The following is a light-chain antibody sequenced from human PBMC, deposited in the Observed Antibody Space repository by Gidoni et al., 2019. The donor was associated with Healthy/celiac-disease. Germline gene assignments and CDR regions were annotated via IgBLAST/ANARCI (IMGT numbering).Light chain of an antibody. Sequence: IVLTQSPATLSLSPGEIATLSCTASQSVSSYLAWYQQKPGQAPRLLIYDASNRATGIPARFSGSGSGTDFTLTISSLEPEDFAVYYWQQRSNWHPLTFGGGTKVEIK. CDR1: QSVSSY. V-gene: IGKV3-11*01. J-gene: IGKJ4*01. CDR2: DAS. CDR3: QQRSNWHPLT.